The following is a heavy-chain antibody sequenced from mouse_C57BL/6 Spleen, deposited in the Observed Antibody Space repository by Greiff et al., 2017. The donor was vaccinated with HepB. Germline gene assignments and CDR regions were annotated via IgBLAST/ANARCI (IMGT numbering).Heavy chain of an antibody. V-gene: IGHV1-7*01. CDR2: INPSSGYT. CDR1: GYTFTSYW. Sequence: QVQLQQSGAELAKPGASVKLSCKASGYTFTSYWMHWVKQRPGQGLEWIGYINPSSGYTKYNQKFKDKATLTADKSSSTAYMQLSSLTYEDSAVYYCASPITTVVTLYYYAMDDWGQGTSVTVSS. CDR3: ASPITTVVTLYYYAMDD. D-gene: IGHD1-1*01. J-gene: IGHJ4*01.